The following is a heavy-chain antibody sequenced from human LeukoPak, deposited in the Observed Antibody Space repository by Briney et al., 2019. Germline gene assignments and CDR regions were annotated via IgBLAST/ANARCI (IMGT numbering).Heavy chain of an antibody. Sequence: APVKVSCKASGYTFTGYYMHWVRQAPGQGLEWMGWINPNSGGTNYAQKFQGRVTMTRDTSISTAYMELSRLRSDDTAVYYCARVNRAYHKIDYWGQGTLVTVSS. CDR2: INPNSGGT. CDR3: ARVNRAYHKIDY. CDR1: GYTFTGYY. V-gene: IGHV1-2*02. D-gene: IGHD2-2*01. J-gene: IGHJ4*02.